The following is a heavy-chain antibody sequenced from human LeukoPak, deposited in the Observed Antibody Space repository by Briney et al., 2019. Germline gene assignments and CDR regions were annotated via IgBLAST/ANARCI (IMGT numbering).Heavy chain of an antibody. Sequence: SQTLSLTCTVSGGSITGGSYYWSWIRQPAGKGLEWIGHIHTSGSTSSNLSLRSRVTISVDPSKNQFSLKLSSVTAADTAVYYCARARSSGWSQNWLDPWGQGTLVTVSS. CDR1: GGSITGGSYY. CDR3: ARARSSGWSQNWLDP. D-gene: IGHD6-19*01. V-gene: IGHV4-61*09. CDR2: IHTSGST. J-gene: IGHJ5*02.